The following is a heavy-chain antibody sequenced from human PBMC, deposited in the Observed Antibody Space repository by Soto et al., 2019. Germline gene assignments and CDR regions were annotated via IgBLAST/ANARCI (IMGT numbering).Heavy chain of an antibody. Sequence: QVQLQESGPGLVKPSQTLSLTCTVSGGSISSGGYYWSWIRQRPGKGLEWIVHIHYSGSTYYNPSLKSRVTISVDTSKNQFSLKLSSVTAADTAVYYCATYDSSDYYSGSPIGWFDPWGQGTLVTVSS. CDR2: IHYSGST. J-gene: IGHJ5*02. V-gene: IGHV4-31*03. CDR1: GGSISSGGYY. D-gene: IGHD3-22*01. CDR3: ATYDSSDYYSGSPIGWFDP.